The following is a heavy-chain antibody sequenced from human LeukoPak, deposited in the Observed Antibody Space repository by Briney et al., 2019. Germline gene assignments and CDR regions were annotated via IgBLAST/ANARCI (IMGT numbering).Heavy chain of an antibody. CDR2: TYYRSKWYN. Sequence: SQTLSLTRATSGDSVSSDSASWNWLRQSPSRGLEWLGRTYYRSKWYNDYAVSLKSRININPDTSKNHFSLQLNSVTPEDTAVYYCTRNYGSSWLDTWGQGTLVTVSS. D-gene: IGHD6-13*01. CDR3: TRNYGSSWLDT. J-gene: IGHJ5*02. CDR1: GDSVSSDSAS. V-gene: IGHV6-1*01.